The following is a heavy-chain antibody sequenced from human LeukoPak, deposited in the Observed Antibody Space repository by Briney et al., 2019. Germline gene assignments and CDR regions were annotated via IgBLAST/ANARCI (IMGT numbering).Heavy chain of an antibody. V-gene: IGHV1-46*01. CDR3: ARGGDYYDSSGYYYVS. J-gene: IGHJ5*02. Sequence: ASVKVSCKASGYTFTSYYMHWVRQAPGQGLEWMGIINPSGGSTSYAQKFQGRVTMTRDTSISTAYMELSGLRSDDTAVYYCARGGDYYDSSGYYYVSWGQGTLVTVSS. CDR2: INPSGGST. D-gene: IGHD3-22*01. CDR1: GYTFTSYY.